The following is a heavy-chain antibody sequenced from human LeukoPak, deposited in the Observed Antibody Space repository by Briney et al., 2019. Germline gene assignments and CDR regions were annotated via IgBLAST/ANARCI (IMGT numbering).Heavy chain of an antibody. Sequence: PGGSLRLSCAASGFTVSSNYMSWVRQAPGKGLEWVSTIYSGGRTFYADSVKGRISISRDNSQNTLYLQMNGLRVEDTAVYFCARDRGSGWSSEGGFDIWGQGTMVTVSS. CDR2: IYSGGRT. V-gene: IGHV3-53*01. D-gene: IGHD6-19*01. J-gene: IGHJ3*02. CDR1: GFTVSSNY. CDR3: ARDRGSGWSSEGGFDI.